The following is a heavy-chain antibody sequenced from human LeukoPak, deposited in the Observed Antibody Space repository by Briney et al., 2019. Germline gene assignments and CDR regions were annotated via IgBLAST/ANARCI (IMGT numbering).Heavy chain of an antibody. CDR1: DYSFTSGHY. CDR2: IYHTGSA. Sequence: SETLSLTCSVSDYSFTSGHYWGWIRQPPGKGLEWIANIYHTGSAHYNPSLKSRVTISVDTSKNQFSLKLSSVTAADTAVYYCARYCTSTTCILRGFDYWGQGTLVTVSS. V-gene: IGHV4-38-2*01. J-gene: IGHJ4*02. D-gene: IGHD2-2*01. CDR3: ARYCTSTTCILRGFDY.